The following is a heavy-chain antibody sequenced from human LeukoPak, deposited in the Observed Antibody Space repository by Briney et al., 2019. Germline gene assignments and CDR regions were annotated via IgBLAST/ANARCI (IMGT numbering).Heavy chain of an antibody. Sequence: ETLSLTCTVSGGSISNYYWSWVRQAPGKGLEWVSVIYSGGSTYYADSVKGRFTISRDNSKNTLYLQMNSLRAEDTAVYYCARGPPLYGSGSYPLDYWGQGTLVTVSS. CDR1: GGSISNYY. D-gene: IGHD3-10*01. CDR3: ARGPPLYGSGSYPLDY. V-gene: IGHV3-66*01. CDR2: IYSGGST. J-gene: IGHJ4*02.